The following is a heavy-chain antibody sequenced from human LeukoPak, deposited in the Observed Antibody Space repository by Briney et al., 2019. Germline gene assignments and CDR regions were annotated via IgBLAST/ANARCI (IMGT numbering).Heavy chain of an antibody. J-gene: IGHJ4*02. CDR3: ARGSDYGDPIPFDY. V-gene: IGHV4-30-4*08. D-gene: IGHD4-17*01. CDR1: GGSISSGGYY. CDR2: IYYSGST. Sequence: PSQTLSLTCTVSGGSISSGGYYWSWIRQHPGKGLEWIGYIYYSGSTYYNPSLKSRVTISVDTSKNQFSLKLSSVTAADTAVYYCARGSDYGDPIPFDYWGQGTLVTVSS.